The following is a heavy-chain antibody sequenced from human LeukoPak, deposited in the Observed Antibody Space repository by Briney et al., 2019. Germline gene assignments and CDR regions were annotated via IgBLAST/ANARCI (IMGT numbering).Heavy chain of an antibody. CDR3: ARDWVLRGPMVDFDY. D-gene: IGHD3-10*01. CDR1: GFTFSSYA. J-gene: IGHJ4*02. Sequence: PGWSLRLSCAASGFTFSSYAMSWVRQAPGKGLEWVSAINGRGVSTYYADSVKGRFTISRDNSKNTLYLQMNSLRAEDTAVYYCARDWVLRGPMVDFDYWGQGTLVTVSS. V-gene: IGHV3-23*01. CDR2: INGRGVST.